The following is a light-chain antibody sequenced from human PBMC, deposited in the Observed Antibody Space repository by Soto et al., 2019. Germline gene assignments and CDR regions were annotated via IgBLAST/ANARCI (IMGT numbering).Light chain of an antibody. CDR1: QALNGN. Sequence: AIRMTQSPSSLSASTGDRVAITCRATQALNGNLDWYQQKSGKAPKVLIYATSTLQSGVPSRFSASGSGTDFTLTINSLQSEDGATYYCQQYYEYPRTFGQGTKVEIK. V-gene: IGKV1-8*01. CDR3: QQYYEYPRT. J-gene: IGKJ1*01. CDR2: ATS.